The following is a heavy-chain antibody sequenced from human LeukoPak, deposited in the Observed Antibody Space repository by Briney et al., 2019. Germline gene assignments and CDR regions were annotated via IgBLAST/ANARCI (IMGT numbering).Heavy chain of an antibody. J-gene: IGHJ5*02. D-gene: IGHD2-2*02. Sequence: SETLSLTCTVSGGSISSGDYYWSWIRQPPGKGLEWGGYIYYSGSTYYNPSLKSRVTISVDTSKNQFSLKLSSVTAADTAVYYCASEVVPAAIGQFDPWGQGTLVTVSS. CDR1: GGSISSGDYY. CDR3: ASEVVPAAIGQFDP. CDR2: IYYSGST. V-gene: IGHV4-30-4*01.